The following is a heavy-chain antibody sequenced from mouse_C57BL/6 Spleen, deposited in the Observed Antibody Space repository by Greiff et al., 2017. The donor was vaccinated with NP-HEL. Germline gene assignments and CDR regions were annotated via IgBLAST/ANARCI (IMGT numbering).Heavy chain of an antibody. CDR2: ISYDGSN. CDR1: GYSITSGYY. Sequence: ESGPGLVKPSQSLSLTCSVTGYSITSGYYWNWIRQFPGNKLEWMGYISYDGSNNYNPSLKNRISITRDTSKNHFFLKLNSVTTEDTATYYCARSGFITTVVATDYWGQGTTLTVSS. J-gene: IGHJ2*01. D-gene: IGHD1-1*01. V-gene: IGHV3-6*01. CDR3: ARSGFITTVVATDY.